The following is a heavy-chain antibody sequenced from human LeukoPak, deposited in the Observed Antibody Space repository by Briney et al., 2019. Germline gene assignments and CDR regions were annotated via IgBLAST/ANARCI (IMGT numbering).Heavy chain of an antibody. Sequence: ASVKVSCKASGYTFTSYDINWVRQATGQGLEWMGWMNPNSGNTGYAQKFQGRVTMTRNTSISTAYMELSSPRSEDTAVYYCARGCTSGRFLEWVKRYYFDYWGQGTLVTVSS. CDR3: ARGCTSGRFLEWVKRYYFDY. CDR2: MNPNSGNT. J-gene: IGHJ4*02. CDR1: GYTFTSYD. V-gene: IGHV1-8*01. D-gene: IGHD3-3*01.